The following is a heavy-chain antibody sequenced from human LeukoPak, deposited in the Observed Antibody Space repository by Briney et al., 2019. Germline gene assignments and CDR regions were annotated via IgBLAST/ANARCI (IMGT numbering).Heavy chain of an antibody. D-gene: IGHD3-9*01. CDR3: ARVLTDILTGYPTGGMDV. CDR1: GFTFSSYG. V-gene: IGHV3-33*01. J-gene: IGHJ6*02. CDR2: IWYDGSKK. Sequence: GGSLRLSCAASGFTFSSYGMHWVRQAPGKGLEWVAGIWYDGSKKYYADSVKGRFTISRDNSKNTLYLQMNSLRAEDTAVYYCARVLTDILTGYPTGGMDVWGQGTRSPSP.